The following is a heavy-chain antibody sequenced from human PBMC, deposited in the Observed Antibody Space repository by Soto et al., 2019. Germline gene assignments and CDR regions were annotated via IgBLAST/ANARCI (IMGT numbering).Heavy chain of an antibody. CDR1: GSTFTRDS. V-gene: IGHV3-21*06. CDR2: ISSTTNYI. Sequence: PGGSLRLSCAASGSTFTRDSRNWVRQAPGKGLEWVSSISSTTNYIYYGDSMKGRFTISRDNAKNSLYLEMNSLRAEDTAVYYCARESEDLTSNFDYWGQGTLVTVSS. CDR3: ARESEDLTSNFDY. J-gene: IGHJ4*02.